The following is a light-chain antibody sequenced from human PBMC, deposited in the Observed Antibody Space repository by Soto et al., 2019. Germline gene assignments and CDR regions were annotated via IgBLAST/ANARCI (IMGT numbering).Light chain of an antibody. Sequence: SYELTQPPSVSVSPGQTASITCSGDKLGDKYACWYQQKPGQSPVLVIYQDSKRPSGITERFSGYNSGNTATLTISGTQEMDEADYYCQAWDSSTVVFGGGTKLTVL. CDR1: KLGDKY. CDR3: QAWDSSTVV. CDR2: QDS. V-gene: IGLV3-1*01. J-gene: IGLJ2*01.